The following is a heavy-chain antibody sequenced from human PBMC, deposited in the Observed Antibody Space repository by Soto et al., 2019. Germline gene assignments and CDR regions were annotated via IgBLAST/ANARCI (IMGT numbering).Heavy chain of an antibody. Sequence: QVQLVESGGGVVQPGRSLRLSCAASGFSFNSYGMHWVRQAPGKGLEWVAVIWYDGSNKYYADSAKGRFTISRDNSKNTLYLQMNTLRAEDTAVYYCWRDWLAIDSWGQGTLVTVSS. V-gene: IGHV3-33*01. CDR2: IWYDGSNK. CDR1: GFSFNSYG. CDR3: WRDWLAIDS. D-gene: IGHD6-19*01. J-gene: IGHJ4*02.